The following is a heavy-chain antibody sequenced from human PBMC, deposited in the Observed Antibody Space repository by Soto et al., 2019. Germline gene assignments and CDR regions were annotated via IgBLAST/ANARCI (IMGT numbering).Heavy chain of an antibody. CDR2: INHSGST. CDR1: GGSFSAYY. D-gene: IGHD5-12*01. CDR3: ARGVGYAGVDY. J-gene: IGHJ4*02. V-gene: IGHV4-34*01. Sequence: SETLSLTCAVYGGSFSAYYWSWIRQPPGKGLEWIGEINHSGSTTYNPSLKSRVTISVDRSKNQFSLKLSSVTAADTALYYCARGVGYAGVDYWGQGTLVTVSS.